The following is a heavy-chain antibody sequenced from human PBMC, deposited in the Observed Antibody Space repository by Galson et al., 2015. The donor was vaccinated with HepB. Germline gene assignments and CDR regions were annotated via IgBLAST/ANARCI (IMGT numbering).Heavy chain of an antibody. D-gene: IGHD3-16*02. CDR1: GYSFINYG. J-gene: IGHJ4*02. Sequence: SVKVSCKAFGYSFINYGINWVRQAPGQGLEWMGWISTYSGNAKYAQKFQGRVTMTTDTSTSTAYMDLMRLRSDDTAVYYCARGGRLGELSSSDYWGQGTLVTVSS. CDR3: ARGGRLGELSSSDY. CDR2: ISTYSGNA. V-gene: IGHV1-18*01.